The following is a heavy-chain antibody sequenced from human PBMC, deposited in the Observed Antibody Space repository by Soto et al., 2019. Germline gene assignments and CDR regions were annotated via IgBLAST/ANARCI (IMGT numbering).Heavy chain of an antibody. CDR1: GFTFSSYG. Sequence: GGSLRLSCAASGFTFSSYGMHWVRQAPGKGLEWVAVISYDGSNKYYADSVKGRFTISRDNSKNTLCLQMNSLRAEDTAVYYCAKEYGSGSYYGMDAWGQGTTVTVSS. CDR2: ISYDGSNK. D-gene: IGHD3-10*01. J-gene: IGHJ6*02. CDR3: AKEYGSGSYYGMDA. V-gene: IGHV3-30*18.